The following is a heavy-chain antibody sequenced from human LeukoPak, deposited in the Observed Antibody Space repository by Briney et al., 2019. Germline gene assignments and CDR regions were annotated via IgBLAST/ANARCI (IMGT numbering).Heavy chain of an antibody. V-gene: IGHV3-23*01. D-gene: IGHD1-26*01. CDR2: ITGSGGST. CDR1: GFTFSSYA. Sequence: GGSLRLSCAASGFTFSSYAMSWVRQAPGKGLEWVSGITGSGGSTYYAESVKGRFTISRDNSKNTLYLQMNSLRAEDTAIYYCAKGGGSRNFDYWGQGTLVTVSS. J-gene: IGHJ4*02. CDR3: AKGGGSRNFDY.